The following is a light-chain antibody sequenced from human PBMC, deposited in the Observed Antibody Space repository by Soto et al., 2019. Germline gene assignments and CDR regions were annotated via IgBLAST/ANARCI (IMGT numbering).Light chain of an antibody. Sequence: EIVMTQSPATLSVSPGERATLSCRASQSVSSNLAWYQQKPGQAPRLLIYGASTRATGIPARFSGSESGTEFTLTISSLQSEDFAVYYCQQYNNWPPYTVGQGTKLEIK. CDR3: QQYNNWPPYT. V-gene: IGKV3-15*01. CDR1: QSVSSN. CDR2: GAS. J-gene: IGKJ2*01.